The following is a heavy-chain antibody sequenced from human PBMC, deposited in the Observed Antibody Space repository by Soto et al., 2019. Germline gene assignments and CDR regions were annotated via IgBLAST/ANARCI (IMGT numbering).Heavy chain of an antibody. D-gene: IGHD1-26*01. J-gene: IGHJ3*02. Sequence: GESLKISCAASGFTFSSYEINWVRQAPGKGLEWVSYISSSGGTIYYADSVKGRFTISRDIAKNSLYLQMNSLRAEDTAVYYCAREREDAFDIWGQGTMVTVSS. CDR1: GFTFSSYE. CDR3: AREREDAFDI. CDR2: ISSSGGTI. V-gene: IGHV3-48*03.